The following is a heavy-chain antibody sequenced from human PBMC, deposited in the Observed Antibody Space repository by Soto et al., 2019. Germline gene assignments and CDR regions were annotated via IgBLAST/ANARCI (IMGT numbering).Heavy chain of an antibody. CDR3: AKEITRELVQDRYYYYYGMDV. CDR2: INPSGRTI. CDR1: GFTFSSFE. D-gene: IGHD3-10*01. J-gene: IGHJ6*02. V-gene: IGHV3-48*03. Sequence: GGSLRLSCVASGFTFSSFEMNWIRQAPGKGPEWIAVINPSGRTISYADSVKGRFTISRDNAENSVYLQMSSLRAEDTAVYYCAKEITRELVQDRYYYYYGMDVWGQGTTVTVSS.